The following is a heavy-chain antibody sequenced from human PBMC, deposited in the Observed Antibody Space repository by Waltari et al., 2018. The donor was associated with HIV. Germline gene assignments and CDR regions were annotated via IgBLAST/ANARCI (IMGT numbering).Heavy chain of an antibody. CDR1: GFTFSSYS. CDR3: ARSSLWFGEFVFDY. D-gene: IGHD3-10*01. J-gene: IGHJ4*02. V-gene: IGHV3-21*01. CDR2: ISSSSSYI. Sequence: EVQLVESGGGLVKPGGSLRLSCAASGFTFSSYSMNWVRQAPGKGLEWVSSISSSSSYIYYADSVKGRFTISRDNAKNSLYLQMNSLRAEDTAVYYCARSSLWFGEFVFDYWGQGTLVTVSS.